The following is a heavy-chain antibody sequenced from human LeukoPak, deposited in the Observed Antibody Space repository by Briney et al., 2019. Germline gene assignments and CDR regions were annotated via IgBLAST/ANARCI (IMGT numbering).Heavy chain of an antibody. Sequence: GGSLRLSCAASGFTFSSCAMHWVRQAPGKGLEWLAVISFDGSVKYYADSVKGRFTISRDNSRNTLFLQMNSLRVEDTAVYYCATDRATQYFDYWGQGTLVSVPS. CDR1: GFTFSSCA. CDR3: ATDRATQYFDY. V-gene: IGHV3-30-3*01. CDR2: ISFDGSVK. D-gene: IGHD2-15*01. J-gene: IGHJ4*02.